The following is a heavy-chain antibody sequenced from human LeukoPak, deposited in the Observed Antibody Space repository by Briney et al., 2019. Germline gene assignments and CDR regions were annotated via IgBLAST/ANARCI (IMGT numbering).Heavy chain of an antibody. V-gene: IGHV3-53*01. CDR2: IYSGGST. CDR1: GFTVSSNY. J-gene: IGHJ6*02. CDR3: ASRMVPYYYGMDV. D-gene: IGHD3-10*01. Sequence: GGSLRLSCAASGFTVSSNYMSWVRQAPGKGLEWVSVIYSGGSTYYADSVKGRFTISRDNSKNTLYLQMNSLRAEDTAVYYCASRMVPYYYGMDVWGQGTTVTVSS.